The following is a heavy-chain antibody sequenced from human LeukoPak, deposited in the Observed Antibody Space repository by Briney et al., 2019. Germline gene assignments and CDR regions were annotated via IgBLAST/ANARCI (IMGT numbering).Heavy chain of an antibody. D-gene: IGHD3-10*01. Sequence: SSETLSLTCAVSRYSISSGYYWGWIRQPPGKGLEWSGEINHSGSTNYNPSLKSRVTISVDTSKNQFSLKLSSVTAADTAVYYCARVRYYYGSGSYLNRPARSAFDIWGQGTMVTVSP. J-gene: IGHJ3*02. CDR1: RYSISSGYY. CDR3: ARVRYYYGSGSYLNRPARSAFDI. CDR2: INHSGST. V-gene: IGHV4-38-2*01.